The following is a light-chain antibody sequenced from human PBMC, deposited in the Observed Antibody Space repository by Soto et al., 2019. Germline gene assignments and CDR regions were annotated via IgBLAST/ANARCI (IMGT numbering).Light chain of an antibody. V-gene: IGKV3-20*01. Sequence: ENVLTQSPGTLSLSPGERATLSCRASQSVRSSYLAWYQQKPGQAPRLLLYDASSRATGIPDRFSGSGSGXXXXXXXXXLEPEDFAVYYCQQYGDSPQTFGQGTRLEI. CDR3: QQYGDSPQT. CDR1: QSVRSSY. CDR2: DAS. J-gene: IGKJ5*01.